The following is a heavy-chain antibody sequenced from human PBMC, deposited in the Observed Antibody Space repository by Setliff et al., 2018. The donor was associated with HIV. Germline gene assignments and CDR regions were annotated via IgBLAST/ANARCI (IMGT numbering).Heavy chain of an antibody. V-gene: IGHV1-24*01. CDR2: FDPEDGET. CDR1: GYTLTEVS. D-gene: IGHD5-12*01. J-gene: IGHJ4*02. CDR3: AIDVIGGWLRPMPDY. Sequence: GASVKVSCKVSGYTLTEVSMHWVRQAHGLDWMGYFDPEDGETVYAQKFQGRVTMTEDTSTGTAYMELSGLRSEDTAVYYCAIDVIGGWLRPMPDYWGPGTLVTVS.